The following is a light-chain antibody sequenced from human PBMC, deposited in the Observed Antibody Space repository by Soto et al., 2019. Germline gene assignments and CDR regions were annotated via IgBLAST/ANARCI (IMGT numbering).Light chain of an antibody. CDR3: QQLNSYPHT. CDR2: AAS. CDR1: ESIRTS. Sequence: DIQMTPSPSSLSASVGGRVPITCRASESIRTSVNWYQQKPGKAPKLLIYAASTLQSGVPARFSGSGSGTDFTLTINYLQSEDFATYYCQQLNSYPHTFGQGTRLEIK. J-gene: IGKJ5*01. V-gene: IGKV1-17*02.